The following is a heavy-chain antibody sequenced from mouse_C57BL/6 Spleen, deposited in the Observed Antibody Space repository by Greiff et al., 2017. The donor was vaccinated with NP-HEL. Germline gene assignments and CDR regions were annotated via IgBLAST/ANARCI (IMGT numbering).Heavy chain of an antibody. CDR1: GFNIKDDY. CDR2: IDPENGDT. CDR3: TTGDYLYAMDY. J-gene: IGHJ4*01. V-gene: IGHV14-4*01. Sequence: VQLQQSGAELVRPGASVKLSCTASGFNIKDDYMHWVKQRPEQGLEWIGWIDPENGDTEYASKFQGKATITADTSSNTAYLQLSSLTSEDTAVYYGTTGDYLYAMDYWGQGTSVTVSS. D-gene: IGHD5-5*01.